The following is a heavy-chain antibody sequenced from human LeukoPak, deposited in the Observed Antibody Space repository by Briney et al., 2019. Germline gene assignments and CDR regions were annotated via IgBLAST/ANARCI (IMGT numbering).Heavy chain of an antibody. V-gene: IGHV4-34*01. CDR3: ARGPGLRYCSGGSCYAFDY. CDR2: INQSGST. CDR1: GFTFSSYA. D-gene: IGHD2-15*01. Sequence: GSLRLSCAASGFTFSSYAMSWIRQPPGKGREWIGEINQSGSTIYNPSLKSQVPISVDTSKNQFSLKLSSVTAADTAVYYCARGPGLRYCSGGSCYAFDYWGQGTLVTVSS. J-gene: IGHJ4*02.